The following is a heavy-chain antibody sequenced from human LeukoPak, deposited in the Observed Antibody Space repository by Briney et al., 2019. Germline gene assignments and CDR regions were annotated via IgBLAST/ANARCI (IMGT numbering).Heavy chain of an antibody. CDR2: IYYSGST. CDR1: GGSISSSSYY. CDR3: ARQQQLVAPGDDY. Sequence: SETLSLTCTVSGGSISSSSYYWGWIRQPPGKGLEWIGSIYYSGSTYYNPSLKSRVTISVDTSKNQFSLKLSSVTAADTAVYYCARQQQLVAPGDDYWGQGTLVTVSS. J-gene: IGHJ4*02. D-gene: IGHD6-13*01. V-gene: IGHV4-39*01.